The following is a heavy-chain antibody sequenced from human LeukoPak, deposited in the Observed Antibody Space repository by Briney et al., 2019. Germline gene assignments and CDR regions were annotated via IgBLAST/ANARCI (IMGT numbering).Heavy chain of an antibody. CDR3: ARGSGETGGYYYVY. CDR1: GGTFSSYA. J-gene: IGHJ4*02. D-gene: IGHD3-22*01. Sequence: SVKVSCKASGGTFSSYAISWVRQAPGQGLEWMGGIIPIFGTANYAQKFQGRVTITADESTSTAYMEPSSLRSEDTAIYYCARGSGETGGYYYVYWGRGTPVTVSS. CDR2: IIPIFGTA. V-gene: IGHV1-69*13.